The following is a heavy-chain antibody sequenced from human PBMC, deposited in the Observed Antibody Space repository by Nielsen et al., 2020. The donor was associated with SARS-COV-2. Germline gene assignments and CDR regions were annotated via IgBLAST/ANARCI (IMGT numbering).Heavy chain of an antibody. J-gene: IGHJ4*02. CDR1: GFTFRSYW. CDR2: ISGDGTNI. D-gene: IGHD4-17*01. V-gene: IGHV3-74*01. Sequence: GGSLRLSCAASGFTFRSYWMHWVRQAPGKGLVWVSRISGDGTNINYADSVKGRFTISRDNAKNTLSLQMNSLRADDTAVYYCTRVLSTVTFDCWGQGTLVTVSS. CDR3: TRVLSTVTFDC.